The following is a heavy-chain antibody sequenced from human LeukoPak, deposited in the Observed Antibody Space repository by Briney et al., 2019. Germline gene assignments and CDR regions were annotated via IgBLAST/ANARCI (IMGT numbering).Heavy chain of an antibody. J-gene: IGHJ4*02. Sequence: SETLSLTCAVYGGSFSGYYWSWIRQPPGKGLEWIGEISHSGSTNYNPSLKSRATISLNKSRNQFSLKLSSVTAADTAVYYCARGLTTMPPGGFWGQGTLVTVSS. CDR2: ISHSGST. CDR1: GGSFSGYY. V-gene: IGHV4-34*01. D-gene: IGHD2-2*01. CDR3: ARGLTTMPPGGF.